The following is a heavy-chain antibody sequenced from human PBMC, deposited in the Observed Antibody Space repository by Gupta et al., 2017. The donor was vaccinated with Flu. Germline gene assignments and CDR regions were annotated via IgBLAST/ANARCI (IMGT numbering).Heavy chain of an antibody. CDR1: GGTFSSYA. J-gene: IGHJ6*02. Sequence: QVQLVQSGAEVKKPGSSVKVSCKASGGTFSSYAISWVRQAPGQGLEWMGGIIPIFGTANYAQKFQGRVTITADESTSTAYMELSSLRSEDTAVYYCARGAAIAAAGENYYYGMDVRGQGTTVTVSS. V-gene: IGHV1-69*01. CDR3: ARGAAIAAAGENYYYGMDV. D-gene: IGHD6-13*01. CDR2: IIPIFGTA.